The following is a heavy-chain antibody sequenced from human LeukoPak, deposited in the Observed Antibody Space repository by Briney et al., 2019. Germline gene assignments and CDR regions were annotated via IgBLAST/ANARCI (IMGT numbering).Heavy chain of an antibody. V-gene: IGHV3-48*03. J-gene: IGHJ6*03. Sequence: PGGSLRLSCAASGFTFSSYEMNWVRQAPGKGLEWVSYISSSGSTIYYADSVKGRFTISRDNAKNSLYLQMNSLRAEDTAVYYCAREAESIIIIEHYYYYYMDVWGKGTTVTVSS. D-gene: IGHD3-10*01. CDR1: GFTFSSYE. CDR2: ISSSGSTI. CDR3: AREAESIIIIEHYYYYYMDV.